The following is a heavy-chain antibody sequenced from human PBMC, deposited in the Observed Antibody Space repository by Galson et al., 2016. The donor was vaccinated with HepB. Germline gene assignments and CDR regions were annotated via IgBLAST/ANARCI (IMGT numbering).Heavy chain of an antibody. CDR1: GFSFSTSS. V-gene: IGHV3-21*01. D-gene: IGHD2-8*02. CDR2: ISGGSDSK. J-gene: IGHJ2*01. CDR3: ARAPGSCTGRDCLFDWYFDL. Sequence: SLRLSCAASGFSFSTSSINWVRQAPGQGLEWVSSISGGSDSKFYADSVTGRFIMSRDNAKNSLSLQMNSLRVEDTAVYYCARAPGSCTGRDCLFDWYFDLWGRGTLVTVSS.